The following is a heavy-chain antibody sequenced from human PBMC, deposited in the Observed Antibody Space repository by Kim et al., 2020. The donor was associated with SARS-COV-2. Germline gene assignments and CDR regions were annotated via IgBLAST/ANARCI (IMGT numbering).Heavy chain of an antibody. V-gene: IGHV4-31*02. CDR3: ARARRRIITIFGVVTHFDY. J-gene: IGHJ4*02. Sequence: KSRVTISVATSKNQFSLKLSSVTAADTAVYYCARARRRIITIFGVVTHFDYWGQGTLVTVSS. D-gene: IGHD3-3*01.